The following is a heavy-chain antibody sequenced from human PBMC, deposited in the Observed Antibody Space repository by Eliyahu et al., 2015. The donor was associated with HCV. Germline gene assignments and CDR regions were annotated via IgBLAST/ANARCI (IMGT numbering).Heavy chain of an antibody. CDR2: FYXRGNT. V-gene: IGHV4-39*01. D-gene: IGHD5/OR15-5a*01. J-gene: IGHJ4*02. CDR3: ARLDRGFSYSVYYFAY. CDR1: GGSISSGDYY. Sequence: ESGPGLVRPSETLSLTCTVSGGSISSGDYYWGWFRXPPGKGLXWIGXFYXRGNTFYXPSLKSRVTMSVDTSKNRFSLKLTSVTAADTAVYYCARLDRGFSYSVYYFAYWGQGTLVTVSS.